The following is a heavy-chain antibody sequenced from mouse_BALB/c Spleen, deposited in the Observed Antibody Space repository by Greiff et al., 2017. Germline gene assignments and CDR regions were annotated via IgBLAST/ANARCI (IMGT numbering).Heavy chain of an antibody. Sequence: QVQLQQSGAELVRPGVSVKISCKGSGYTFTDYAMHWVKQSHAKSLEWIGVISTYYGDASYNQKFKGKATMTVDKSSSTAYMELSSLTSEDSAVYYCARWLLRAMDYWGQGTSVTVSS. CDR2: ISTYYGDA. CDR1: GYTFTDYA. V-gene: IGHV1S137*01. D-gene: IGHD2-3*01. CDR3: ARWLLRAMDY. J-gene: IGHJ4*01.